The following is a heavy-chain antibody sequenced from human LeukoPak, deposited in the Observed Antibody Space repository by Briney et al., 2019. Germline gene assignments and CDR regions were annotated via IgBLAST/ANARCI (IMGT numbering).Heavy chain of an antibody. Sequence: GGSLRLSCVASGFTFSNYGMHWVRQAPGKGLEWVAVTSYDGSDIYYADSVKGRFTISRDNSKNTLYLQMNSLRAEDTALYYCGREIPAGTTSLDCWGQGTLVTVSS. CDR3: GREIPAGTTSLDC. D-gene: IGHD1/OR15-1a*01. CDR2: TSYDGSDI. J-gene: IGHJ4*02. CDR1: GFTFSNYG. V-gene: IGHV3-30*03.